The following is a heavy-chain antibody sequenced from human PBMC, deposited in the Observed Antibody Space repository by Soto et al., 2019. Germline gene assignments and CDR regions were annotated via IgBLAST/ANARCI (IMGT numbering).Heavy chain of an antibody. V-gene: IGHV3-23*01. Sequence: EVQVLESGGGLVQPGGSLRLSCAASGFTFSTYAMSWVRQAPGKGLEWVSAISDNGGTTYYANSVMGRFTISRDNSKNTLVLQMDSLGAEDTAVYYCAKVPVAQGSGWHADYWGQGTLVTVSS. J-gene: IGHJ4*02. D-gene: IGHD6-19*01. CDR2: ISDNGGTT. CDR1: GFTFSTYA. CDR3: AKVPVAQGSGWHADY.